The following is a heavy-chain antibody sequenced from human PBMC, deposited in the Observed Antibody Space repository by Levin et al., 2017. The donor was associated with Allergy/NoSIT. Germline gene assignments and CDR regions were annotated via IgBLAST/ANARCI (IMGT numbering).Heavy chain of an antibody. V-gene: IGHV1-18*01. CDR1: GYNFINYG. CDR3: TRDRTIAARPDYFDY. Sequence: ASVKVSCKTSGYNFINYGLSWVRQAPGQGLEWMGWVSAYNGHTNYAQKFQGRISMTRETSTSTFYLELRSLRTDDTAMYYCTRDRTIAARPDYFDYWGQGTMVNVSS. J-gene: IGHJ4*02. D-gene: IGHD6-6*01. CDR2: VSAYNGHT.